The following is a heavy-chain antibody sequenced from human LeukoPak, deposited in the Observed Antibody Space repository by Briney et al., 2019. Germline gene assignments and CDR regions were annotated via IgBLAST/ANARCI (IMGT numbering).Heavy chain of an antibody. D-gene: IGHD6-19*01. CDR2: ISYDGSNK. CDR3: AKVPRPYSRGWYLNY. Sequence: GGSLRLSCAASGFTFSSYGMHWVRQAPGKGLEWVAVISYDGSNKYYADSVKGRFTISRDNSKNTLYLQMNSLRAEDTAVYYCAKVPRPYSRGWYLNYWGQGTLVTVSS. CDR1: GFTFSSYG. V-gene: IGHV3-30*18. J-gene: IGHJ4*02.